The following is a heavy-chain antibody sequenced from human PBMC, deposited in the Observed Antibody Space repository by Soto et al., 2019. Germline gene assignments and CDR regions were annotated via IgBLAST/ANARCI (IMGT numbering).Heavy chain of an antibody. CDR3: TRDAEGRAFDI. CDR2: IRSKAYGGTT. Sequence: SLRLSCTASGFTFGDYAMSWVRQAPGKGLEWVGFIRSKAYGGTTEYAASVKGRFTISRDDSKSIAYLQMNSLKTEDTAVYYCTRDAEGRAFDIWGQGTMVTVSS. CDR1: GFTFGDYA. V-gene: IGHV3-49*04. J-gene: IGHJ3*02.